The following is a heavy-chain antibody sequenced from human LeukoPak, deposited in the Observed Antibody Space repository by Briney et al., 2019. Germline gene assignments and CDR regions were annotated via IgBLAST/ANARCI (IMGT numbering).Heavy chain of an antibody. J-gene: IGHJ5*02. V-gene: IGHV3-30*04. CDR3: ARDTGYCSSTSCNWFDP. CDR1: GFTFSSYA. CDR2: ISYDGSNK. D-gene: IGHD2-2*01. Sequence: GGSLRLSCAASGFTFSSYAMHWVRQAPGKGLEWVAVISYDGSNKYYADSVKGRFTNSRDNSKNTLYLQMNSLRAEDTAVYYCARDTGYCSSTSCNWFDPWGQGTLVTVSS.